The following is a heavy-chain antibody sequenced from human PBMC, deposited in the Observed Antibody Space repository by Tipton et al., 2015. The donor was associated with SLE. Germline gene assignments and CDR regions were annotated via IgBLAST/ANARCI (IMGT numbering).Heavy chain of an antibody. Sequence: TLSLTCIVSGGSISSDTYYWSWLRQPAGKGLEWIGHIYTSGGTNYNPSLQTRVTISVDMSKNQFSLKLSSVTAADTAVYYCARLGTGTTIGFWFDYWGQGTLVTVSS. CDR3: ARLGTGTTIGFWFDY. V-gene: IGHV4-61*09. CDR2: IYTSGGT. J-gene: IGHJ4*02. CDR1: GGSISSDTYY. D-gene: IGHD1-1*01.